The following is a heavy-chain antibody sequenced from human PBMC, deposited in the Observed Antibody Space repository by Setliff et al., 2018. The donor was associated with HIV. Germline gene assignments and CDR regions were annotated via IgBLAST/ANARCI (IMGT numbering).Heavy chain of an antibody. J-gene: IGHJ4*02. CDR1: GFSFSNSW. Sequence: GGSLRLSCVASGFSFSNSWMSWVRQAPGKGLEWVGRIKSKSDGETADFAAPVKGRFTISRDDSKRTLYLLMNRLKTEDTAVYYCTTDNNLRNEFAYWGQGTQVTVSS. CDR3: TTDNNLRNEFAY. V-gene: IGHV3-15*01. CDR2: IKSKSDGETA.